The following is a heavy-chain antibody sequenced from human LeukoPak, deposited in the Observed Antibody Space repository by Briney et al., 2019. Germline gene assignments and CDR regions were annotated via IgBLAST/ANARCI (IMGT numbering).Heavy chain of an antibody. J-gene: IGHJ4*02. V-gene: IGHV4-34*01. D-gene: IGHD3-22*01. CDR3: ARGRSDYLRYYFDH. Sequence: SETLSLTCAVYGGSFSGYYWSWIRQPPGEGLEWIGEINHSGSTNYNPSLKSRVTISVDTSKNRFSLKLSSVTAADTAVYYCARGRSDYLRYYFDHWGQGTLVTVSS. CDR2: INHSGST. CDR1: GGSFSGYY.